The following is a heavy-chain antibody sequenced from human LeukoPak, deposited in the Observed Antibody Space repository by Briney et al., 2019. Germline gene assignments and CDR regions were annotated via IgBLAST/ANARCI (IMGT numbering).Heavy chain of an antibody. J-gene: IGHJ4*02. CDR3: ARLDCVLEGCYNH. V-gene: IGHV4-59*08. CDR1: GDSVTSSY. CDR2: VSADGTT. D-gene: IGHD2-15*01. Sequence: SETLSLTCSVSGDSVTSSYWNWIRQPSGKGLEWIGYVSADGTTNYSPSLRSRLIMSVDTAKNDISLILMSVTAADTAIYYCARLDCVLEGCYNHWGRGILVTVAS.